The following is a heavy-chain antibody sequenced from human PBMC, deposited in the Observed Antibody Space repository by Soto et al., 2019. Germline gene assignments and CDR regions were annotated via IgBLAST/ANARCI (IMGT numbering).Heavy chain of an antibody. J-gene: IGHJ4*02. CDR3: ARDPHSLDY. Sequence: EVRLVESGGGLVQPGGSLRLSCAASGFTFSSYSMNWVRQAPGKGLEWVSYIRSSGSPIYYADSVKGRFTISRDNDKNSLYLQMHSLRDEDTAVYYCARDPHSLDYWGQGTLVTVSS. V-gene: IGHV3-48*02. CDR1: GFTFSSYS. CDR2: IRSSGSPI. D-gene: IGHD2-21*01.